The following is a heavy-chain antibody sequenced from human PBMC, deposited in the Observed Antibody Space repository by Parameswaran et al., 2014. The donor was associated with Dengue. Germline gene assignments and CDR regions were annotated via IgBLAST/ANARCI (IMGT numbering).Heavy chain of an antibody. CDR3: AREDGSGWYYFDY. CDR2: INTNTGNP. Sequence: WVRQAPGQGLEWMGWINTNTGNPTYAQGFTGRFVFSLDTSVSTAYLQISSLKAEDTAVYYCAREDGSGWYYFDYWGQGTPVTVSS. D-gene: IGHD6-19*01. V-gene: IGHV7-4-1*02. J-gene: IGHJ4*02.